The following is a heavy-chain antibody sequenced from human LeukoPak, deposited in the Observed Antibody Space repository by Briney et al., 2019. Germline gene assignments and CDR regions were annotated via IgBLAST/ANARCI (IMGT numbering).Heavy chain of an antibody. CDR2: ISSSSSTI. D-gene: IGHD6-19*01. CDR3: ARDLFVSSGWYLLPPTFDY. V-gene: IGHV3-48*01. J-gene: IGHJ4*02. CDR1: GFTFSSYS. Sequence: GGSLRLSCAASGFTFSSYSMNWVRQAPGKGLEWVSYISSSSSTIYYADSVKGRFTISRGNAKNSLYLQMNSLRAEDTAVYYCARDLFVSSGWYLLPPTFDYWGQGTLVTVSS.